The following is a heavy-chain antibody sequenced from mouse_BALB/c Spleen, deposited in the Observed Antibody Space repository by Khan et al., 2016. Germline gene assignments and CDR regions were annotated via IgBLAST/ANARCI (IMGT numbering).Heavy chain of an antibody. Sequence: QVQLQQSGAELARPGASVKLSCKASGYTFTSYWMQWVKQRPGQGLEWIGAIYPGDGDTRYTQKFKGQATLHADKSSSTAYMQLSSLASEDSAVYYCARGKSYDDYDYWGQGTTLTVSS. CDR1: GYTFTSYW. D-gene: IGHD2-4*01. V-gene: IGHV1-87*01. CDR2: IYPGDGDT. J-gene: IGHJ2*01. CDR3: ARGKSYDDYDY.